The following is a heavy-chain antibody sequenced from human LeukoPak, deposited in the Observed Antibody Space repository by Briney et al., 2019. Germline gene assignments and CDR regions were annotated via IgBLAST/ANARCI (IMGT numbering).Heavy chain of an antibody. Sequence: PSETLSLTCAVYGGSFSGYYWSLIRQPPGKGLEWIGYIYYSGSTNYNPSLKSRVTISVDTSKNQFSLKLSSVTAADTAVYYCAGSIAVAGLFDYWGQGTLVTVSS. D-gene: IGHD6-19*01. CDR3: AGSIAVAGLFDY. V-gene: IGHV4-59*01. CDR2: IYYSGST. CDR1: GGSFSGYY. J-gene: IGHJ4*02.